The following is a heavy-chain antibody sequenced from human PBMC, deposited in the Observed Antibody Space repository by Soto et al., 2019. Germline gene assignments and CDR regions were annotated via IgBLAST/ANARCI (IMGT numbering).Heavy chain of an antibody. CDR2: IIPVFGTA. Sequence: QVQLVQSGAEVKKPGSSVKVSCKASGGTFTTDTFSWVRQAPGQGLEWMGGIIPVFGTANYAQKFQGRVTITADKSTNTAYMELNSLTAEDTAVYFCARGTVDHWGQGTLVTVSS. CDR3: ARGTVDH. J-gene: IGHJ4*02. CDR1: GGTFTTDT. D-gene: IGHD2-21*02. V-gene: IGHV1-69*06.